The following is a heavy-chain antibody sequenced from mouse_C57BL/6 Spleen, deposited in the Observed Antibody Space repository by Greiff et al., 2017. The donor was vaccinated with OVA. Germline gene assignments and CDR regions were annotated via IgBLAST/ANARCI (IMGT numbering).Heavy chain of an antibody. D-gene: IGHD2-3*01. J-gene: IGHJ4*01. CDR2: ISSGSSTI. CDR1: GFTFSDYG. CDR3: ARGSMMVTFYAMDY. Sequence: DVHLVESGGGLVKPGGSLKLSCAASGFTFSDYGMHWVRQAPEKGLEWVAYISSGSSTIYYADTVKGRFTISRDNAKNTLFLQMTSLRSEDTAMYYCARGSMMVTFYAMDYWGQGTSVTVSS. V-gene: IGHV5-17*01.